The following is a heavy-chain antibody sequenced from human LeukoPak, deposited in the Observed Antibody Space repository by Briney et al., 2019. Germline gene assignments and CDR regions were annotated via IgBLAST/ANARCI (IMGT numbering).Heavy chain of an antibody. CDR1: NGSMTSDSYY. D-gene: IGHD2-2*03. CDR2: IFYSGKT. J-gene: IGHJ5*02. CDR3: ARLWIVATWFDA. V-gene: IGHV4-39*02. Sequence: SETLSLTCTVSNGSMTSDSYYWAGVRQPPGKGLEWIGTIFYSGKTYYSASLKSRATVSLDTSKKNFSLRLSSVTAADTAVYYCARLWIVATWFDAWGQGALVTVSS.